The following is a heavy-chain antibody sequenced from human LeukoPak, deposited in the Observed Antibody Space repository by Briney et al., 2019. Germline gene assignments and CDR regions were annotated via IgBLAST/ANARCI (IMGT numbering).Heavy chain of an antibody. CDR3: AKDVMITFGPVMAPPFDY. D-gene: IGHD3-16*01. CDR1: GYTFTSYG. J-gene: IGHJ4*02. V-gene: IGHV1-18*01. Sequence: ASVKVSCKASGYTFTSYGISWVRQAPGQGLEWMGWISAYNGNTNYAQKLQGRVTMTRDTSTTTVYMELSSLRSEDTAVYYCAKDVMITFGPVMAPPFDYWGQGTLVTVSS. CDR2: ISAYNGNT.